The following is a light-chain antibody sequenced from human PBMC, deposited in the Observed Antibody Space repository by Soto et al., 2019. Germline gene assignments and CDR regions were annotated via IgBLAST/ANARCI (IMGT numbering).Light chain of an antibody. CDR1: QGINSW. CDR2: HVS. J-gene: IGKJ2*01. V-gene: IGKV1-12*01. Sequence: DIQMTQSPSSVSASVGDRVTITCRASQGINSWLAWYQQKPGKAPKFLIYHVSNLESGVPSRFSGSGSGTGFTPAISSPQPDDLANYYGQQVYTFTYTFGQGTKVEVK. CDR3: QQVYTFTYT.